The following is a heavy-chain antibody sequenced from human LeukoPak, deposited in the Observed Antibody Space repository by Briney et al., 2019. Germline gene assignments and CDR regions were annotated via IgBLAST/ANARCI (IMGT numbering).Heavy chain of an antibody. Sequence: SETLSLTCSVSGDSISSRTYYWTWIRQPAGKGLEWIGRIYTSGSTNYNPSLKSRVTMSVDTSKNQFSLKLTSVTAADTAVYYCARDRILARSTNSYYLDVWGKGTTVTVSS. CDR1: GDSISSRTYY. J-gene: IGHJ6*03. CDR3: ARDRILARSTNSYYLDV. D-gene: IGHD2-21*01. CDR2: IYTSGST. V-gene: IGHV4-61*02.